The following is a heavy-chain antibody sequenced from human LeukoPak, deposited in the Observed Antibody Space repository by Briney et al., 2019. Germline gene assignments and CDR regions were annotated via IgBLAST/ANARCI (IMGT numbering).Heavy chain of an antibody. CDR3: ARGGRTGSTSDY. D-gene: IGHD1-7*01. CDR1: GGSISSTNW. CDR2: IYYTGST. Sequence: SGTLSLTCGVSGGSISSTNWWTWVRQPPGKGLEWIGYIYYTGSTNYNPSLKSRVTISVDTPKNQFSLKLRSVTAADTAVYYCARGGRTGSTSDYWGQGTLVTVSS. J-gene: IGHJ4*02. V-gene: IGHV4-4*02.